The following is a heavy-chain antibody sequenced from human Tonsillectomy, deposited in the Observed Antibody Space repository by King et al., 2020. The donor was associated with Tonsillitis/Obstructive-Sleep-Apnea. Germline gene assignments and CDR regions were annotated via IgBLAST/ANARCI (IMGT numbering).Heavy chain of an antibody. V-gene: IGHV4-34*01. Sequence: VQLQQWGAGLLKPSETLSLTCAVYGGSFSGYYWSWIRQPPGKGLEWIGEINHSGSTNYNPSLKSRVTISVDTSKNQFSLKLSSVTAADTAVYYWARGKADIVVVPAAQRSHNWFDPWGQGTLVTVSS. CDR2: INHSGST. D-gene: IGHD2-2*01. CDR1: GGSFSGYY. CDR3: ARGKADIVVVPAAQRSHNWFDP. J-gene: IGHJ5*02.